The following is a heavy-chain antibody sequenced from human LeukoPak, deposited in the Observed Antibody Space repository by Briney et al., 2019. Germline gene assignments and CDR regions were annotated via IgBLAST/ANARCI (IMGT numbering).Heavy chain of an antibody. CDR3: ARDLGSYYGSGSYYNYFDY. Sequence: SETLSLTCTVSGGSISSYYWSWIRQPAGKGLEWIGRIYTSGSTNYNPPLKSRVNMSVDTSKNQFSLKLSSVTAADTAVYYCARDLGSYYGSGSYYNYFDYWGQGTLVTVSS. J-gene: IGHJ4*02. V-gene: IGHV4-4*07. CDR1: GGSISSYY. D-gene: IGHD3-10*01. CDR2: IYTSGST.